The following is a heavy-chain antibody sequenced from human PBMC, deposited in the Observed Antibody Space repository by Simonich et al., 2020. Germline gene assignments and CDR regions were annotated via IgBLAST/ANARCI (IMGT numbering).Heavy chain of an antibody. CDR2: LSAYNGNT. V-gene: IGHV1-18*01. J-gene: IGHJ3*02. CDR1: GYPFTSYG. D-gene: IGHD1-1*01. CDR3: ARSTTGTTAFDI. Sequence: QVQLVQSGAEVKKPGASVKVSCKASGYPFTSYGIRWVQQAPGQGREWMGWLSAYNGNTNYAQKLQGRVTMTTETSTSTAYMELRSLRSDDTAVYYCARSTTGTTAFDIWGQGTMVTVSS.